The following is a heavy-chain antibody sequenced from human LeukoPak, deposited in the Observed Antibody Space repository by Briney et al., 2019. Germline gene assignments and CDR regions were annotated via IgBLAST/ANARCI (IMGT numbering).Heavy chain of an antibody. J-gene: IGHJ6*03. CDR1: GGSISSYY. Sequence: PSETLSLTCTVSGGSISSYYWSWIRQPPGKGLEWIGYIYYSGSTNYNPSLKSRVTISVDTSKNQFSLKLSSVTAADTAVYYCARDLDYGLYYMDVWGKGTTVTVSS. CDR2: IYYSGST. CDR3: ARDLDYGLYYMDV. V-gene: IGHV4-59*01. D-gene: IGHD4-17*01.